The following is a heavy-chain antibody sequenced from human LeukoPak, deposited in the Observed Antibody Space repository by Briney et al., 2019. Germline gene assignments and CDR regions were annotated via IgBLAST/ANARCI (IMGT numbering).Heavy chain of an antibody. CDR1: GGSISSYY. J-gene: IGHJ4*02. CDR2: IYYSGST. V-gene: IGHV4-59*01. Sequence: PSETLSLTCSVSGGSISSYYWSWIRQPPGKGLEWIGYIYYSGSTNYNPSLKSRVTISVDTSKNQFSLNLNSVPAADTAVYYCARAVYFDWMTGGYYFDYWGQGTLVTVSS. D-gene: IGHD3-9*01. CDR3: ARAVYFDWMTGGYYFDY.